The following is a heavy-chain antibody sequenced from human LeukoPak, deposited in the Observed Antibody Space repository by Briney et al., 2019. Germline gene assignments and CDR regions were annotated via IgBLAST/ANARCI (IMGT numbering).Heavy chain of an antibody. CDR2: IIPIFGTA. D-gene: IGHD5-12*01. Sequence: GSSVKVSCKASGGTFSSYAISWVRQAPGQGLEWMGGIIPIFGTANYAQKFQGRVTITADKSTSTAYMELSSLRSEDTAVYYCAREARYSGYDFDYWGQGTLVTVSS. CDR3: AREARYSGYDFDY. J-gene: IGHJ4*02. V-gene: IGHV1-69*06. CDR1: GGTFSSYA.